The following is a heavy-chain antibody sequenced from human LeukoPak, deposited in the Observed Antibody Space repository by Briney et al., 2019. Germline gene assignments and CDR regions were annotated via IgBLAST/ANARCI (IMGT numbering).Heavy chain of an antibody. CDR3: ATESYSGSYLYAFDI. CDR1: GGAFSSYA. Sequence: SVKVSCKASGGAFSSYAISWVRQAPGQGLEWMGGIIPIFGTANYAQKFQGRVTMTEDTSTDTAYMELSSPRSEDTAVYYCATESYSGSYLYAFDIWGQGTMVTVSS. V-gene: IGHV1-69*06. CDR2: IIPIFGTA. D-gene: IGHD1-26*01. J-gene: IGHJ3*02.